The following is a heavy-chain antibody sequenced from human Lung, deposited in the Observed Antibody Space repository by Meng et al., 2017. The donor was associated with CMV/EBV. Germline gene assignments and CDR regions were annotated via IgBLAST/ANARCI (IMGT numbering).Heavy chain of an antibody. CDR3: ARGGPGGSSSSRGFDP. J-gene: IGHJ5*02. D-gene: IGHD2-2*01. V-gene: IGHV4-31*02. Sequence: GSMSNNGYYWSSLRQHPGKGLEWIGYMYYSGSTDYNPSLKSRVTISVDISKNQFSLKLTSVTAADTAVYYCARGGPGGSSSSRGFDPWGQGTLVTVSS. CDR1: GSMSNNGYY. CDR2: MYYSGST.